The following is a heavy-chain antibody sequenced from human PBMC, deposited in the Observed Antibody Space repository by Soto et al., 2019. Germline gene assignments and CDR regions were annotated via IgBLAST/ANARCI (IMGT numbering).Heavy chain of an antibody. D-gene: IGHD6-6*01. V-gene: IGHV1-3*01. CDR3: VRCRQLDYYYFYMDV. Sequence: GASVKVSCKASGYTFTSYAMHWVRQAPGQRLEWMGWINAGNGNTKYSQKFQGRVTITRDTSASTAYMELSSLRSEDTAVYYCVRCRQLDYYYFYMDVWGKATTITVSS. CDR2: INAGNGNT. J-gene: IGHJ6*03. CDR1: GYTFTSYA.